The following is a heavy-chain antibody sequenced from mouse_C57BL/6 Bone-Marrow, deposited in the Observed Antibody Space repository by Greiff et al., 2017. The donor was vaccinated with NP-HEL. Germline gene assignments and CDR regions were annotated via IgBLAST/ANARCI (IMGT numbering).Heavy chain of an antibody. J-gene: IGHJ4*01. D-gene: IGHD2-10*02. V-gene: IGHV1-12*01. CDR3: ARSRYGNSYYAMDY. CDR1: GYTFTSYN. Sequence: QVQLQQSGAELVRPGASVKMSCKASGYTFTSYNMHWVKQTPRQGLEWIGAIYPGNGDTSYNQKFKGQATLTVDKSSSTAYMQLSSLTSEDSAVYFGARSRYGNSYYAMDYWGQGTSVTVSS. CDR2: IYPGNGDT.